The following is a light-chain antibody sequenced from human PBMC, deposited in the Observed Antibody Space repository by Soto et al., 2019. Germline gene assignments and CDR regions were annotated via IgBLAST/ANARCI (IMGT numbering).Light chain of an antibody. CDR1: SSDIGGFYY. Sequence: QSVLTQPASVSGSPGQSITISCTGTSSDIGGFYYVSWYQHHPGKDPKLMIYQVSNRPSGVSNRFSGSKSGNTASLTISGFQAEDEADYFCSSYSSSSTFYVFGAGTKVTVL. CDR3: SSYSSSSTFYV. CDR2: QVS. J-gene: IGLJ1*01. V-gene: IGLV2-14*01.